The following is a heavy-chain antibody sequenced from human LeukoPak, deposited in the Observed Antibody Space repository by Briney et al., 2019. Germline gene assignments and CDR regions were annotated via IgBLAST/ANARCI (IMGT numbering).Heavy chain of an antibody. D-gene: IGHD3-10*01. J-gene: IGHJ4*02. CDR2: INQDGSEN. CDR3: TKGRSNHY. V-gene: IGHV3-7*01. CDR1: GFSFSDFW. Sequence: GGSLRLSCAASGFSFSDFWMGWVRQAPGEGLEWVANINQDGSENYYVDSVKGRFTISRDNAKKSLYLQMNSLRAEDTAVYYCTKGRSNHYWGQGTLVTVS.